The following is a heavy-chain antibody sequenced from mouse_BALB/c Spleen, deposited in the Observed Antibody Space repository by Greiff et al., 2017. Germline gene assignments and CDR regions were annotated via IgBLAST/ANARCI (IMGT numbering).Heavy chain of an antibody. CDR2: ISSGGST. V-gene: IGHV5-6-5*01. Sequence: EVKLVESGGGLVKPGGSLKLSCAASGFTFSSYAMSWVRQTPEKRLEWVASISSGGSTYYPDSVKGRFTISRDNARNILYLQMSSLRSEDTAMYYCARGAVEGAWFAYWGQGTLVTVSA. J-gene: IGHJ3*01. D-gene: IGHD1-1*01. CDR3: ARGAVEGAWFAY. CDR1: GFTFSSYA.